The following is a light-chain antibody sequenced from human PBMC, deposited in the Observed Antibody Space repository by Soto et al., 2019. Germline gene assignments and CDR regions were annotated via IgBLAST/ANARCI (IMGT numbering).Light chain of an antibody. Sequence: QSALAQPASVSGSPGQSITISCTGTNNDIGGHDSVSWYQQYPGKAPKVMIYDVNNRPSGVSTRFSGSKSGNTASLTISGLQAEDEADYYCSSYTKGSTYVFGTGTKVTVL. J-gene: IGLJ1*01. CDR2: DVN. CDR3: SSYTKGSTYV. V-gene: IGLV2-14*01. CDR1: NNDIGGHDS.